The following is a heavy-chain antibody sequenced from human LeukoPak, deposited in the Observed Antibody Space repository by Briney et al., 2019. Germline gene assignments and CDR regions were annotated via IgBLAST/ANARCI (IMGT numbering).Heavy chain of an antibody. D-gene: IGHD6-13*01. Sequence: PGGSLRLSCAASGFTFGNAWMSWVRQAPGKGLEWVGRIKSKTDGGTTDYAAPVKGRFTISRDNSKNTLYLQMSSLRADDTAVYYCARRTYSTDQYYFDYWGQGTLVTVSS. J-gene: IGHJ4*02. CDR2: IKSKTDGGTT. CDR1: GFTFGNAW. CDR3: ARRTYSTDQYYFDY. V-gene: IGHV3-15*01.